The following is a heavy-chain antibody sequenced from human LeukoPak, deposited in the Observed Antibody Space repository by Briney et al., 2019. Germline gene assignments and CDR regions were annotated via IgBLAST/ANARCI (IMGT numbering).Heavy chain of an antibody. CDR1: GFTVSSNY. Sequence: GGSLRLSCAASGFTVSSNYMSWVRQAPGNGLEWVSVIYRGGSTYYADSVKGRFTISRDNSENTLHLQMNSLRAEDTAVYYCASNAYSSGWYYFDYWGQGTLVTVSS. CDR2: IYRGGST. CDR3: ASNAYSSGWYYFDY. V-gene: IGHV3-53*01. D-gene: IGHD6-13*01. J-gene: IGHJ4*02.